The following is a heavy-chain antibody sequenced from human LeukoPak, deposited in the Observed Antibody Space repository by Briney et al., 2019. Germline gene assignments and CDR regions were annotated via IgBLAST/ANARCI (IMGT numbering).Heavy chain of an antibody. Sequence: GGSLRLSCAASGFTFSSYAMSWVRQAPGKGLEWVSAISGSGGSTYYADSVKGRFTIPRDNSKNTLYLQMNSLRAEDTAVYYCARGGLTFGGVIVSYYFDYWGQGTLVTVSS. D-gene: IGHD3-16*02. CDR2: ISGSGGST. CDR1: GFTFSSYA. V-gene: IGHV3-23*01. CDR3: ARGGLTFGGVIVSYYFDY. J-gene: IGHJ4*02.